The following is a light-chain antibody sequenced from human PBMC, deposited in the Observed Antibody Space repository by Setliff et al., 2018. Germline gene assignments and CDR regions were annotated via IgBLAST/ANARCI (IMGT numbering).Light chain of an antibody. CDR2: DVG. J-gene: IGLJ1*01. V-gene: IGLV2-14*01. CDR3: SSYTGSNSHV. Sequence: QSALTQTASVSGSPGQSITISCTGSSSDVGGYNHVSWYQQHPGKAPKLMIYDVGKRPSGVSTRFSGSKSGNTASLTISGLQAEDEADYYCSSYTGSNSHVFGTGTKV. CDR1: SSDVGGYNH.